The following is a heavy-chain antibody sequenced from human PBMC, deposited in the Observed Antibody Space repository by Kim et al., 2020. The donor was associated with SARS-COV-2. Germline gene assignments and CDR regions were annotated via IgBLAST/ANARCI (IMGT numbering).Heavy chain of an antibody. J-gene: IGHJ4*02. CDR3: ARGTGTETD. CDR2: SYI. D-gene: IGHD1-1*01. V-gene: IGHV3-21*01. Sequence: SYIYYADSVKGRFTISRDNAKNSLYLQMNSLRAEDTAVYYCARGTGTETDWGQGTLVTVSS.